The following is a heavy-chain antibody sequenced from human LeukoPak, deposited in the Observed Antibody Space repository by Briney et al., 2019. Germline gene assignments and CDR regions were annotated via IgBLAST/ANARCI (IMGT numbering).Heavy chain of an antibody. CDR1: GGSISSGGYY. J-gene: IGHJ4*02. Sequence: SETLSLTCTVSGGSISSGGYYWSWIRQHPGKGLGWIGYIYYSGSTYYNPSLKSRVTISVDTSKNQFSLKLSSVTAADTAVYYCARSLTGDLSAIDYWGQGTLVTVSS. D-gene: IGHD7-27*01. CDR3: ARSLTGDLSAIDY. CDR2: IYYSGST. V-gene: IGHV4-31*03.